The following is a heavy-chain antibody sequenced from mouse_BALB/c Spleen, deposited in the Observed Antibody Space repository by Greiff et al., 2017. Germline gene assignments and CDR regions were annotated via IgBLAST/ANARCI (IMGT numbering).Heavy chain of an antibody. D-gene: IGHD1-1*02. CDR1: GFTFSSYA. Sequence: EVQRVESGGGLVKPGGSLKLSCAASGFTFSSYAMSWVRQTPEKRLEWVATISSGGSYTYYPDSVKGRFTISRDNAKNTLYLQMSSLRSEDTAMYYCARRGSHYAMDYWGQGTSVTVSS. CDR3: ARRGSHYAMDY. CDR2: ISSGGSYT. V-gene: IGHV5-9-3*01. J-gene: IGHJ4*01.